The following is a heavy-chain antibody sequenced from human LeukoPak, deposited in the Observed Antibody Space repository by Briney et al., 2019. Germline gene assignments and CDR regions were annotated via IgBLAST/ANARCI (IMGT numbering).Heavy chain of an antibody. CDR1: GYSFTTYG. J-gene: IGHJ5*02. CDR2: ISAYNGKT. V-gene: IGHV1-18*01. D-gene: IGHD3-9*01. CDR3: AREGKFSDILSGYSIAANWFDP. Sequence: GASVNVSCKASGYSFTTYGISWVLEAPGRGIEWMGWISAYNGKTNYGKKFQGRVTMTTDTSTSTAYMELRSLSSDDTAMYYCAREGKFSDILSGYSIAANWFDPWGQGTLVTVSS.